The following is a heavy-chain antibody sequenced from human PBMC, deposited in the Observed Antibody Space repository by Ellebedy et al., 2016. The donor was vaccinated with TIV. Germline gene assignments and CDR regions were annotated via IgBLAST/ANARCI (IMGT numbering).Heavy chain of an antibody. D-gene: IGHD3-10*01. Sequence: GGSLRLSCAASGFTVSSNYMSWVRQAPGKGLEWVSAISSSVGTTYYAESVKGRFTISRDNSKNTLYLQMSNLRAEDTAVYYCPKDREVGSHYYFDTWGQGTLVTVSS. CDR1: GFTVSSNY. J-gene: IGHJ4*02. CDR2: ISSSVGTT. CDR3: PKDREVGSHYYFDT. V-gene: IGHV3-23*01.